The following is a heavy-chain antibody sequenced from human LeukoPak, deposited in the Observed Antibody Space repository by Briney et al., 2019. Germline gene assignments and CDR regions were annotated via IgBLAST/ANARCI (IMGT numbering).Heavy chain of an antibody. D-gene: IGHD3-10*01. CDR3: ARGGARGYYGSGSLGSYYYYGMDV. Sequence: KPSQTLSLTCAVSGGSISSGGYSWSWIRQPPGKGLEWIGYIYHSGSTYYNPSLKSRVTISVDRSKNQFSLKLSSVPAADTAVYYCARGGARGYYGSGSLGSYYYYGMDVWGQGTTVTVSS. J-gene: IGHJ6*02. V-gene: IGHV4-30-2*01. CDR1: GGSISSGGYS. CDR2: IYHSGST.